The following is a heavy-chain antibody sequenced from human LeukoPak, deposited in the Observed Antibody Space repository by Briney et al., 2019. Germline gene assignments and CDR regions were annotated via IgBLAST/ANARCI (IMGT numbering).Heavy chain of an antibody. J-gene: IGHJ3*02. V-gene: IGHV1-69*05. CDR2: IISIFGTA. CDR1: GGTFSSYA. CDR3: ARAYSGSYDLDAFDI. Sequence: GSSVKVSCRASGGTFSSYAISWVRQAPGQGLEWMGRIISIFGTANYAQKFQGRVTITTDESTSTAYMELSSLRSEDTAVYYCARAYSGSYDLDAFDIWGQGTMVTVSS. D-gene: IGHD1-26*01.